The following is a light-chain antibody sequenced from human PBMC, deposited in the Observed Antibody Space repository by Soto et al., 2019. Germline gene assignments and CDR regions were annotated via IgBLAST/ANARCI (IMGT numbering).Light chain of an antibody. CDR1: QNINNY. V-gene: IGKV1-5*01. Sequence: DIPITQSPSSLSSSVRDVVTITFPASQNINNYLNWYQQKPGRAPKLLIYDASSLESGVPSRFSGSGSGTEFTLTISSLQPDDFATYYCQQYNSYLWTFGQGTKVDI. J-gene: IGKJ1*01. CDR2: DAS. CDR3: QQYNSYLWT.